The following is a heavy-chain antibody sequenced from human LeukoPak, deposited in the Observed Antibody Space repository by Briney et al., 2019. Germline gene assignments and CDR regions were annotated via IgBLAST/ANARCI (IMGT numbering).Heavy chain of an antibody. D-gene: IGHD5-12*01. V-gene: IGHV3-11*06. Sequence: NSGGSLRLSCAASGFTLSDYYMSWIRQAPGKGLEWVSYISSSSSYTNYADSVKGRFTISRDNAKNSLYLQMNSLRAEDTAVYYCTRGVATKPTDYWGQGTLVTVSS. CDR2: ISSSSSYT. CDR3: TRGVATKPTDY. CDR1: GFTLSDYY. J-gene: IGHJ4*02.